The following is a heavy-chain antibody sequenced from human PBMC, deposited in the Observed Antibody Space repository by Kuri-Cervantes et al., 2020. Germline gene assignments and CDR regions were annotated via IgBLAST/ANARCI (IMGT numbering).Heavy chain of an antibody. CDR1: GFTFSNYW. V-gene: IGHV3-7*01. J-gene: IGHJ6*03. CDR2: IKQDGSEK. Sequence: GESLKISCAASGFTFSNYWTSWVRQAPGKGLEWVANIKQDGSEKYYVDSVKGRFTVSRDNAKNSLYLQMNSLSAGDTAVYYCARDRDEYTTWHARGYNYYMDVWAKGTTVTVSS. D-gene: IGHD1-1*01. CDR3: ARDRDEYTTWHARGYNYYMDV.